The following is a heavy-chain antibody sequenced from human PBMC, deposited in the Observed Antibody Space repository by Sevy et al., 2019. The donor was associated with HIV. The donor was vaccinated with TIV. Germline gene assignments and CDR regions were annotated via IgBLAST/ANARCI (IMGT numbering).Heavy chain of an antibody. CDR3: ARGGPDDILTHYGMDV. J-gene: IGHJ6*02. D-gene: IGHD3-9*01. V-gene: IGHV1-69*13. Sequence: ASVKVSCKAFGGSFSFYGISWVRQAPGQGLEWMAGIIPILGTTKYAQKFQGRVTITANESTSTVYMELTSLRSEDTAVYYCARGGPDDILTHYGMDVSGQGTTFTVSS. CDR2: IIPILGTT. CDR1: GGSFSFYG.